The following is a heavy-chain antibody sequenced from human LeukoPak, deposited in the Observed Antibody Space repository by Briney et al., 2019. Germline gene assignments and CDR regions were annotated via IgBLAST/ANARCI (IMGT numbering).Heavy chain of an antibody. Sequence: ASVKVSCKASGGTFSSYAISWVRQAPGQGLEWMGGIIPIFGTANYAQKFQGRVTITADKSTSTAYMELSSLRSEDTAVYYCARDGYSSSPLEVSWGQGTLVTVSS. CDR3: ARDGYSSSPLEVS. V-gene: IGHV1-69*06. J-gene: IGHJ5*02. CDR1: GGTFSSYA. D-gene: IGHD6-13*01. CDR2: IIPIFGTA.